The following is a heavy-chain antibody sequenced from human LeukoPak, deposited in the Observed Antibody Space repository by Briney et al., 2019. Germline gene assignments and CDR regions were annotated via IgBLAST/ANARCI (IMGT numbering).Heavy chain of an antibody. D-gene: IGHD3-10*01. Sequence: ASVKVSCKASGGTFSSYAISWVRQAPGQGLEWMGGIIPIFGTANYAQKFQGRVTITADESTSTAYMELSSLRSEDTAVYYCARGVKDYGSGSYYDNWFDPWGQGTLVTVSS. J-gene: IGHJ5*02. CDR3: ARGVKDYGSGSYYDNWFDP. CDR1: GGTFSSYA. CDR2: IIPIFGTA. V-gene: IGHV1-69*13.